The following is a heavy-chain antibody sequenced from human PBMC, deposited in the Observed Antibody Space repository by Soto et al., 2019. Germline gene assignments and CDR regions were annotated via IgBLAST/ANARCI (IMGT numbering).Heavy chain of an antibody. CDR1: GGSISSGGYS. CDR2: IYHSGST. V-gene: IGHV4-30-2*01. CDR3: ARVPDR. D-gene: IGHD2-2*01. J-gene: IGHJ5*02. Sequence: SETLSLTCAVSGGSISSGGYSWSWIRQPPGKGLEWIGYIYHSGSTYYNPSLKSRVTISVDRCKNQFSLKLSSVTAADTAVYYCARVPDRWGQGTLVTVSS.